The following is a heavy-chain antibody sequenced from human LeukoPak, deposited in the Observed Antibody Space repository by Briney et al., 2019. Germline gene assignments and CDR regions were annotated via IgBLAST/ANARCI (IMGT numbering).Heavy chain of an antibody. Sequence: SETLSLTCTVSGGSISSGGYYWSWIRQHPGKGLEWIGYIYYSGSTYYNPSLKSRVTISVDTSKNQFSLKLSSVTAADTAVYYCARDRPITMVRGVLASGMDVWGQGTTVTVSS. V-gene: IGHV4-31*03. D-gene: IGHD3-10*01. J-gene: IGHJ6*02. CDR3: ARDRPITMVRGVLASGMDV. CDR1: GGSISSGGYY. CDR2: IYYSGST.